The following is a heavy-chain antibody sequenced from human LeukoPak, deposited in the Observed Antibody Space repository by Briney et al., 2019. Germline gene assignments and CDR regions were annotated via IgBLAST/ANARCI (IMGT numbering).Heavy chain of an antibody. CDR3: ARGYGSGSYYRFPYFDY. CDR1: GGSVSSGSYY. D-gene: IGHD3-10*01. J-gene: IGHJ4*02. V-gene: IGHV4-61*01. CDR2: IYYSGST. Sequence: SETLSLTCTVSGGSVSSGSYYWSWIRQPPGKGLEWIGYIYYSGSTNYNPSLKSRVTISVDTSKNQFSLKLSSVTAADTAVYYCARGYGSGSYYRFPYFDYWGQGTLVTVSS.